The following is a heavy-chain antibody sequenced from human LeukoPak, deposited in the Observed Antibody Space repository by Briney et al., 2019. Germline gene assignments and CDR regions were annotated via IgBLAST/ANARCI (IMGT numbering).Heavy chain of an antibody. V-gene: IGHV3-9*03. Sequence: PGGSLRLSCAASGFTFDDYALHWVRQAPGKGLEWVSGISWNSVKIGYADSVKGRFTISRDNAKNSLYLQMNSLGPEDMALYYCAKSARSSWYYFDYWGQGTLVTVSS. J-gene: IGHJ4*02. CDR1: GFTFDDYA. CDR3: AKSARSSWYYFDY. CDR2: ISWNSVKI. D-gene: IGHD6-13*01.